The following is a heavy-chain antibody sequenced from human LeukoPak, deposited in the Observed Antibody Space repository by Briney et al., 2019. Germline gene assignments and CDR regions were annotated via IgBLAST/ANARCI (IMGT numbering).Heavy chain of an antibody. CDR1: GFTFTSSA. CDR2: IVVGSGNT. V-gene: IGHV1-58*02. Sequence: GTSVKVSCKASGFTFTSSAMQWVRQARGQRLEWIGWIVVGSGNTNYAQKFQERVTITRDMSTSTAYMELSSLRSEDTAVYYCAAWGITGTTWTFYYYYFVMDVWGQGTTVTVSS. CDR3: AAWGITGTTWTFYYYYFVMDV. D-gene: IGHD1-7*01. J-gene: IGHJ6*02.